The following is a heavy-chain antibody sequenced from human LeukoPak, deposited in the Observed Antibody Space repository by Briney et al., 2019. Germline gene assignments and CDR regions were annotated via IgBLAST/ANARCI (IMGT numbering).Heavy chain of an antibody. Sequence: SETLSLTCTVSGGSISSYYWSWIRQPPGKGLEWIGCIYTSGSTNYNPSLKSRVVISVDRSKNQFSLKVSSATAADTAVYYCARLINYYSYYYMDVWGTGTSVTVPS. CDR2: IYTSGST. CDR1: GGSISSYY. CDR3: ARLINYYSYYYMDV. J-gene: IGHJ6*03. V-gene: IGHV4-4*09. D-gene: IGHD2-8*01.